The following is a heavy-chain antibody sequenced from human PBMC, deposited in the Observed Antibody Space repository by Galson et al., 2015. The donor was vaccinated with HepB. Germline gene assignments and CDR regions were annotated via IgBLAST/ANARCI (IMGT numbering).Heavy chain of an antibody. J-gene: IGHJ4*02. CDR3: ARGEGLIGERTAYFDY. CDR1: GFTFSDYA. Sequence: SLRLSCAASGFTFSDYAMHWVRQAPGKGLEWVIVISYDGTNKSYADSVWGRFTISRDNSKNTVHLQMNSLRPEDTAVYYCARGEGLIGERTAYFDYWGLGTLVTVSS. D-gene: IGHD3-16*01. CDR2: ISYDGTNK. V-gene: IGHV3-30*04.